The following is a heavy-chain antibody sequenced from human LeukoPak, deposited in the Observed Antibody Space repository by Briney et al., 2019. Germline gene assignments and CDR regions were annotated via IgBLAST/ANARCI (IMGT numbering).Heavy chain of an antibody. CDR3: ARDGTYYYDSSGYYGAFDI. D-gene: IGHD3-22*01. J-gene: IGHJ3*02. CDR1: GFTFSSHG. V-gene: IGHV3-33*01. Sequence: RRSLRLSCAASGFTFSSHGMHWGRQAPGKGLEWGAVIWHAGSNKYSADSVKGRFTISRDNSKDTLYLQISGLRAEDTAVYYCARDGTYYYDSSGYYGAFDIWGQGTMVTVSS. CDR2: IWHAGSNK.